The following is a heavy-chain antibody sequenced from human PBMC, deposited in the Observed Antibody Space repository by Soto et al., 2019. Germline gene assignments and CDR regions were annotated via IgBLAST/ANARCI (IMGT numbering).Heavy chain of an antibody. CDR3: ARSQYYYDSSGYYYDY. CDR1: GFTLSDYY. D-gene: IGHD3-22*01. CDR2: ISSSSSYT. V-gene: IGHV3-11*06. Sequence: GGSLRLSCAASGFTLSDYYMSWIRQAPGKGLEWVSYISSSSSYTNYADSVKGRFTISRDNAKNSLYLQMNSLRAEDTAVYYCARSQYYYDSSGYYYDYWGQGTLVTVSS. J-gene: IGHJ4*02.